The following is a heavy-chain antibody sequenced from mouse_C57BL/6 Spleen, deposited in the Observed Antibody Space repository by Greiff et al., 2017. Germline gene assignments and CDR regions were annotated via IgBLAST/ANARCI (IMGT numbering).Heavy chain of an antibody. CDR2: ISSGGDYI. CDR1: GFTFSSYA. J-gene: IGHJ4*01. V-gene: IGHV5-9-1*02. CDR3: SREGGYDYDDYYASDY. D-gene: IGHD2-4*01. Sequence: EVKLVESGEGLVKPGGSLKLSCAASGFTFSSYAMSWVRQTPEKRLEWVGYISSGGDYIYYADTVKGRFTISSDNARTTLSLQISSLTSEDTAMYYCSREGGYDYDDYYASDYWGQGTSVTVSS.